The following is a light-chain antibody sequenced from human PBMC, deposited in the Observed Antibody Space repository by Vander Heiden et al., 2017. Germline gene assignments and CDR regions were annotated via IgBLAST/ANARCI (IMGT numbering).Light chain of an antibody. CDR3: SSYISSTSLRVA. CDR1: SSDVSDYNY. CDR2: DVS. V-gene: IGLV2-14*03. J-gene: IGLJ2*01. Sequence: QSALTPPASVSGSPGQSITISRTGTSSDVSDYNYVSWYQQHPGKAPKLISYDVSDRPSGVSNRFSGSKSGNTASLTISGLQADDEAEYYCSSYISSTSLRVAFGGGTKLTVL.